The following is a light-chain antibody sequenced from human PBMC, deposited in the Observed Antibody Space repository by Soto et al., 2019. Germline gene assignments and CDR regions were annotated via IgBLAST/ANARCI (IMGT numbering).Light chain of an antibody. CDR2: DAS. Sequence: DIQLTQSPSSLSASVGDRLTITCQASQGISNYVNWYQQRPGKAPKLLIYDASTLETGVPSRFSGSGSGTDFTFTISSLQPEDIATYYCQQYDSLPITFGQETRLDIK. CDR3: QQYDSLPIT. V-gene: IGKV1-33*01. CDR1: QGISNY. J-gene: IGKJ5*01.